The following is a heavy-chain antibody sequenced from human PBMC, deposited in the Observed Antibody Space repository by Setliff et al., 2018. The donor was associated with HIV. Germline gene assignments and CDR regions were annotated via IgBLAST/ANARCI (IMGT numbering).Heavy chain of an antibody. CDR1: GFTFSAYS. Sequence: PGGSLRLSCAASGFTFSAYSMNWVRQAPGKGLEWVSFISPDSTYIYYADSVKGRFTISRDNAKNSLYLQMNSLRAEDTAVYYCTRRYCTSTSCSSPYDYWGRGTLVTVSS. D-gene: IGHD2-2*01. J-gene: IGHJ4*02. CDR2: ISPDSTYI. CDR3: TRRYCTSTSCSSPYDY. V-gene: IGHV3-21*01.